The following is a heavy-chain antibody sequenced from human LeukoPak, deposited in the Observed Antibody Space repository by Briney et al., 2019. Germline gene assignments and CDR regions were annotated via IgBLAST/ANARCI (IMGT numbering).Heavy chain of an antibody. Sequence: SETLSLTCTVSGGSISSYYWSWIRQPPGKGLEWIGYIYYSGSTNYNPSLKIRVTISVDTSKNQFSLKLSSVTAADTAVYYCAREITGTTLDIWGQGTMVTVSS. V-gene: IGHV4-59*01. CDR2: IYYSGST. CDR3: AREITGTTLDI. CDR1: GGSISSYY. J-gene: IGHJ3*02. D-gene: IGHD1-20*01.